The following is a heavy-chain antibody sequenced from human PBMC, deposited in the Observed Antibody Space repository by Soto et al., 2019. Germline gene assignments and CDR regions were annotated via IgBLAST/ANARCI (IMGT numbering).Heavy chain of an antibody. CDR1: GYTFTGYY. D-gene: IGHD2-2*01. V-gene: IGHV1-2*04. Sequence: ASVKVSCKASGYTFTGYYMHWVRQAPGQGLEWMGWINPNSGGTNYAQKFQGWVTMTRDTSISTAYMELSRLRSDDTAVYYCARGRGECSSTSCYQGNWFDPWGQGTLVTVSS. CDR3: ARGRGECSSTSCYQGNWFDP. J-gene: IGHJ5*02. CDR2: INPNSGGT.